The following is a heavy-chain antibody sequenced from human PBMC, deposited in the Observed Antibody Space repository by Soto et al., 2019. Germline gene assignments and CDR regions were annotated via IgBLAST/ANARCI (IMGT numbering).Heavy chain of an antibody. CDR3: ARDQYDFWSGEPRHAFGI. V-gene: IGHV3-74*01. CDR2: INSDGSST. Sequence: PGGSLRLSCAASGFTFSSYWMHWVRQAPGKGLVWVPRINSDGSSTSYADSVKGRFTISRDNAKNTLYLQMNSLRAEDTAVYYCARDQYDFWSGEPRHAFGIWGQGTMVTVSS. J-gene: IGHJ3*02. CDR1: GFTFSSYW. D-gene: IGHD3-3*01.